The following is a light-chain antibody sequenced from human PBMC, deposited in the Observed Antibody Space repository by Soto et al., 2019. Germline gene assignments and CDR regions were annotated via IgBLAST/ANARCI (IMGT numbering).Light chain of an antibody. CDR3: QQYNDWPPA. CDR2: GAS. CDR1: QSVSSK. V-gene: IGKV3-15*01. Sequence: ETVRTQAPATLSLSPGERATLSCRASQSVSSKLVWYQQKPGQAPRFLIYGASTRATGIPARFRGSGSGTEFTLTLDSLQSEDFAVYYCQQYNDWPPAFGGGTKVEIK. J-gene: IGKJ4*01.